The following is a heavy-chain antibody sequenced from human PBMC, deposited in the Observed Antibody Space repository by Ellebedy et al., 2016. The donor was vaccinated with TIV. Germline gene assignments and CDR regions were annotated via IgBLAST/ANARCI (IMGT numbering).Heavy chain of an antibody. CDR3: AKSEGVTYYCDY. J-gene: IGHJ4*02. Sequence: GESLKISCAASGFTFSSYAMSWVCQAPGKGLEWVSAISGSGGSTYYADSVKGRFTISRDNSKNTLYLQMNSLRAEDTAVYYCAKSEGVTYYCDYWGQGTLVTVSS. CDR2: ISGSGGST. D-gene: IGHD2-21*02. CDR1: GFTFSSYA. V-gene: IGHV3-23*01.